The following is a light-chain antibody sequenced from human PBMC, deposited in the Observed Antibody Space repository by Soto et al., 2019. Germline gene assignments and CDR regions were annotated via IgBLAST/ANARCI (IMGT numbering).Light chain of an antibody. CDR1: QSISSW. Sequence: DIQMTQSPSTLSASVGDRVTITCRASQSISSWLAWYQQKPGKAPQLLIYDVSSLESGVPSRFSGSGSGTEFIRTISSLQPDDFATYYCQQYNSYSGTFGQGTKVEL. CDR2: DVS. J-gene: IGKJ1*01. CDR3: QQYNSYSGT. V-gene: IGKV1-5*01.